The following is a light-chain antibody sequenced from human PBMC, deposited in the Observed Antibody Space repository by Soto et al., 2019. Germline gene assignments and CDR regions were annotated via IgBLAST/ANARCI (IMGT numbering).Light chain of an antibody. CDR3: QQSYSTLYT. J-gene: IGKJ2*01. CDR1: QNINSY. CDR2: AAS. Sequence: DIQLTQSPSSLSASVGDRVTITCRASQNINSYLNWYQQKPVKAPKLLIYAASSLHSGVPSRFSGSGSGTDFTLTISSLQPEDFATYYCQQSYSTLYTFGQGTKLEIK. V-gene: IGKV1-39*01.